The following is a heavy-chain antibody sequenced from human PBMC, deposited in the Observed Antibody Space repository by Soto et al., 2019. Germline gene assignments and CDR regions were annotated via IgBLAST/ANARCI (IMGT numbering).Heavy chain of an antibody. Sequence: QVQVVESGGGLVKPGGSLRLSCEATGFSCSDYYMSWIRQPPGKGLEWISYITSSSNGKYYADSVKGRLTISRDNAKNSLYLEMNSVRAEDTAVYYCARESRHYYDGSGHHYYYYRMDVWGQGTTVTVSS. CDR3: ARESRHYYDGSGHHYYYYRMDV. V-gene: IGHV3-11*01. D-gene: IGHD3-22*01. CDR2: ITSSSNGK. J-gene: IGHJ6*02. CDR1: GFSCSDYY.